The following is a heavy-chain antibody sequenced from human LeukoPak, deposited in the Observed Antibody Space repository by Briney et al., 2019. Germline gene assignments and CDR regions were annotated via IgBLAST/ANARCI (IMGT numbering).Heavy chain of an antibody. D-gene: IGHD2-15*01. Sequence: ASVKVSCKASGGTFSSYAISWVRQAPGQGLEWMGGIIPIFGKANYAQKFQGRVTITTDESTSTAYMELSSLRSEDTAVYYCAAALFSWDIVVVVAATRRWNWFDPWGQGTLVTVSS. J-gene: IGHJ5*02. CDR2: IIPIFGKA. CDR3: AAALFSWDIVVVVAATRRWNWFDP. V-gene: IGHV1-69*05. CDR1: GGTFSSYA.